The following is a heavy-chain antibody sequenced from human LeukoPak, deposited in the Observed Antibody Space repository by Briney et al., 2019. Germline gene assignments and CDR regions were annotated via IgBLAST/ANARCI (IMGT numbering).Heavy chain of an antibody. V-gene: IGHV1-69*05. Sequence: PAASVKVSCKASGGTLSTYAINWVRQAPGQGLECMGGIIPIFGSAIYTEKFQGRVTITMDEATSTAYMELTRLRFEDTAVYYCASASYYFDSYGYPDYWGQGTLVTVSS. J-gene: IGHJ4*02. CDR1: GGTLSTYA. D-gene: IGHD3-22*01. CDR2: IIPIFGSA. CDR3: ASASYYFDSYGYPDY.